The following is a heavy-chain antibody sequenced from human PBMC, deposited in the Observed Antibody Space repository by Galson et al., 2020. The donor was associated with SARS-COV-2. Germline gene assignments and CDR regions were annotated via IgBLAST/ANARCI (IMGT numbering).Heavy chain of an antibody. CDR3: TRGSNSSPFYHFDP. V-gene: IGHV1-2*06. Sequence: ASVKVSCKASGYTFSGHYMHWVRLAPGQGLEWMGRINPNSGDTDVARKFQGRVTMTTDTSLTTAYMELSRLTSDDTAVYYCTRGSNSSPFYHFDPWGQGTLVTVSS. CDR2: INPNSGDT. J-gene: IGHJ5*02. D-gene: IGHD3-10*01. CDR1: GYTFSGHY.